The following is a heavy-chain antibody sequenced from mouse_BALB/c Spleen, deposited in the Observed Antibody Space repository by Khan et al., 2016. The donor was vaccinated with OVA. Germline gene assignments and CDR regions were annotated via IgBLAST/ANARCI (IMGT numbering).Heavy chain of an antibody. V-gene: IGHV1-63*02. Sequence: QVQLQQSGAELVRPGTSVKMSCKTAGYTFTNYWIGWVKQRPGHGLEWIGDIYPGSGNTNYNEKFKGKATLTADTSSSTAYMHLSRLTSEDSAIYSCARPCYYGSRYDTMDAWGQGTSVTVSS. CDR2: IYPGSGNT. J-gene: IGHJ4*01. CDR1: GYTFTNYW. CDR3: ARPCYYGSRYDTMDA. D-gene: IGHD1-1*01.